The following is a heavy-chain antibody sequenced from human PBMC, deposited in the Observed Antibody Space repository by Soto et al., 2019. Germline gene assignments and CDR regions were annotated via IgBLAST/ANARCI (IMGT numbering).Heavy chain of an antibody. J-gene: IGHJ4*02. V-gene: IGHV1-18*01. CDR2: ISAYNGNT. D-gene: IGHD3-22*01. CDR3: ARDQVKLLDSSGYYSHFDD. Sequence: ASVKVSCKASGYTFTSYGISWVRQAPGQGLEWMGWISAYNGNTNYAQKLQGRVTMTTDTSTSTAYMELRSLRSDDTAVYYCARDQVKLLDSSGYYSHFDDWGQGTLVTVYS. CDR1: GYTFTSYG.